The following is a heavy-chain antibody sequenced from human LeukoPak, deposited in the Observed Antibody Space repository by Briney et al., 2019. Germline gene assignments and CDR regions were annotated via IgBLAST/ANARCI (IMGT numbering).Heavy chain of an antibody. D-gene: IGHD2-2*01. CDR1: RFTLNNYC. J-gene: IGHJ4*02. CDR3: ARDRCSSTRCFIDY. CDR2: RKQDGSEK. V-gene: IGHV3-7*04. Sequence: PGGPLTLSCGLSRFTLNNYCISWVPQAPGKGLEWVANRKQDGSEKYYVDSVKGRFTNSRDNAKNLLYLQMNSLRAEDRAVYYCARDRCSSTRCFIDYWGQGTLVTVSS.